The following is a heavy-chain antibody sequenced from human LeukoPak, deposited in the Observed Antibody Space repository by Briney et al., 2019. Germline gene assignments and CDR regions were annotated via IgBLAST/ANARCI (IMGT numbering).Heavy chain of an antibody. CDR1: GFTFSDYY. CDR3: VLGGYSYGKGAIWFDP. D-gene: IGHD5-18*01. Sequence: GGSLRLSCAGSGFTFSDYYMSWIRQAPGKGLEWVSHITSGGTTMYYADSVKGRFTISRDNAKSSLHLQMNSLRAEDTAVEARVLGGYSYGKGAIWFDPWGQGTLVTVSS. J-gene: IGHJ5*02. V-gene: IGHV3-11*01. CDR2: ITSGGTTM.